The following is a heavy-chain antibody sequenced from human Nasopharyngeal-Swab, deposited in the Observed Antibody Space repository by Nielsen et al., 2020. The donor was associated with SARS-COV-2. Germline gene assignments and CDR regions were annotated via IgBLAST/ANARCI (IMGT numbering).Heavy chain of an antibody. CDR3: ARGAERDYYYYYYMDV. J-gene: IGHJ6*03. CDR2: INHSGST. D-gene: IGHD1-1*01. V-gene: IGHV4-34*01. CDR1: GGSFSGYY. Sequence: PETLSLTCAVYGGSFSGYYWSWIRQPPGKGLEWIGEINHSGSTNYNPSLKSRVTISVDTSKNQFSLKLSSVTAADTAVYYCARGAERDYYYYYYMDVWGKGTTVTVSS.